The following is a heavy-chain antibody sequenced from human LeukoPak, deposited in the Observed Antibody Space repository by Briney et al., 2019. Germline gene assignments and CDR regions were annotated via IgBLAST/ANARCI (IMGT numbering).Heavy chain of an antibody. Sequence: ASVKVSCKASGFTFTNYYMHWVRQAPGQGLEWMGLISPTGSSTNYAQKFRGRVTMTRDTSTTTVYMELSSLRSEDTAVYYCAREESGGYFDYRGQGTLVTVSS. V-gene: IGHV1-46*01. CDR1: GFTFTNYY. CDR3: AREESGGYFDY. J-gene: IGHJ4*02. CDR2: ISPTGSST. D-gene: IGHD2-8*02.